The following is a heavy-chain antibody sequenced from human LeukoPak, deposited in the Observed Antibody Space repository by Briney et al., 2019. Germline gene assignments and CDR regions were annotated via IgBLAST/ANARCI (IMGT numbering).Heavy chain of an antibody. CDR2: IGGSGDHI. CDR1: GFTFSSNA. V-gene: IGHV3-23*01. D-gene: IGHD3-10*01. J-gene: IGHJ4*02. Sequence: PGGSLRLSCAASGFTFSSNAMSWARQAPGKGLEWVSVIGGSGDHIYYADSVKGRFTISRDNSKNTLYLQMNSLRAEDTAVYYCAKDWFNGVVDDWGQGTLVTVSS. CDR3: AKDWFNGVVDD.